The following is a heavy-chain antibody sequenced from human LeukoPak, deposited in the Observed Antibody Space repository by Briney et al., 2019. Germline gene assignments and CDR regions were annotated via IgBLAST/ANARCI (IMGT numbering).Heavy chain of an antibody. J-gene: IGHJ4*02. V-gene: IGHV3-23*01. Sequence: GGSLRLSCTGSGFTFSSYAVAWVRQDPGKGLEWVSSFTSSGNTYYADSVKGRFTVSRDNSKSTLYMQMTSLRAEDTAVYYCAKGDYGDCYWGQGTLVTVSS. CDR3: AKGDYGDCY. CDR1: GFTFSSYA. CDR2: FTSSGNT. D-gene: IGHD4-17*01.